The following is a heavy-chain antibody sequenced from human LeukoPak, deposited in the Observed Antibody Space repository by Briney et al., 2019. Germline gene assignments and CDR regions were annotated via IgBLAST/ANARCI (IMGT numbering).Heavy chain of an antibody. J-gene: IGHJ4*02. Sequence: GRSLRLSCAGSGFTFSSYAMHWVGQAPGKGLEWVAVISYDESNKYYADSVKGRFTISRDNSKNTLYLQMNSLRAEDTAVYYCAENSALEYWGQGTLVTVSS. CDR3: AENSALEY. D-gene: IGHD1/OR15-1a*01. CDR1: GFTFSSYA. V-gene: IGHV3-30-3*01. CDR2: ISYDESNK.